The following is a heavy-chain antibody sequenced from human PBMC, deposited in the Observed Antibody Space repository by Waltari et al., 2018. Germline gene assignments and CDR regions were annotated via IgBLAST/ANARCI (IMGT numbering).Heavy chain of an antibody. CDR2: IYYSGST. CDR1: GGSISSSSYY. J-gene: IGHJ4*02. Sequence: QLQLQESGPGLVKPSETLSLTCTVSGGSISSSSYYWGWIRQPPGKGLEWIGSIYYSGSTYYNPSLKSRVTISVDTSKNQFSLKLSSVTAADTAVYYCARIEKRDSSGCHDYWGQGTLVTVSS. V-gene: IGHV4-39*01. D-gene: IGHD6-19*01. CDR3: ARIEKRDSSGCHDY.